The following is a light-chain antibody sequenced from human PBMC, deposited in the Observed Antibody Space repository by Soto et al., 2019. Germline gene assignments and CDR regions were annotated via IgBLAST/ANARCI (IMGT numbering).Light chain of an antibody. V-gene: IGKV1-5*01. Sequence: DIQMTHSPSTLSASVVAIVTITCRASQTISSWLAWYQQKPGKAPKLLIYDVSNLESGVPSRFSGSGSGTEFTLTISSLQPDDFATYYCQQYNTFWTFGQGTKVDI. CDR1: QTISSW. J-gene: IGKJ1*01. CDR3: QQYNTFWT. CDR2: DVS.